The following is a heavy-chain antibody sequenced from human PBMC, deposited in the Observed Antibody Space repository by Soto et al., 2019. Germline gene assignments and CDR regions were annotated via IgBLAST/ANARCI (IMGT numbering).Heavy chain of an antibody. V-gene: IGHV4-34*01. CDR3: ARFGNYGSGSYASDSFFDY. J-gene: IGHJ4*02. Sequence: SETLSLTCAVYGGSFSGYYWSWIRQPPGKGLEWIGEINHSGSTNYNPSLKSRVTISVDTSKNQFSLKLSSVTAADTAVYYFARFGNYGSGSYASDSFFDYWGQGTLVTVSS. D-gene: IGHD3-10*01. CDR2: INHSGST. CDR1: GGSFSGYY.